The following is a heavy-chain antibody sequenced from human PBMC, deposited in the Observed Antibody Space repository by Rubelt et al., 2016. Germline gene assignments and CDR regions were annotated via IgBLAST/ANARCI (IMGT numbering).Heavy chain of an antibody. J-gene: IGHJ4*02. V-gene: IGHV1-69*04. CDR2: IIPILGIA. CDR3: ASHSYGDYAGWDYFDY. Sequence: QVQLVQSGAEVKKPGSSVKVSCKASGGTFSSYAISWVRQAPGQGLEWMGRIIPILGIANYAQKFQGRVTITADKSTSTAYMELSSLRSEDTAVYYCASHSYGDYAGWDYFDYWGQGTLVTVSS. D-gene: IGHD4-17*01. CDR1: GGTFSSYA.